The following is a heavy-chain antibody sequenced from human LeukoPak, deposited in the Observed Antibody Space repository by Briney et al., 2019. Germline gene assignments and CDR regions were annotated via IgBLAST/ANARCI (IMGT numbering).Heavy chain of an antibody. J-gene: IGHJ3*02. CDR3: ARGWGCSSTSCPKGAFDI. Sequence: GASVKVSCKASGYTFTSYYMHWVRQAPGQGLEWMGIINPSGGSTSYAQKFQGRVTITADESTSTAYMELSSLRSEDTAVYYCARGWGCSSTSCPKGAFDIWGQGTMVTVSS. CDR1: GYTFTSYY. D-gene: IGHD2-2*01. V-gene: IGHV1-46*01. CDR2: INPSGGST.